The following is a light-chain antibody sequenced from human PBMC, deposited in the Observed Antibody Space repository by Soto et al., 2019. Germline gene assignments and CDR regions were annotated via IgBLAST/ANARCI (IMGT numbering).Light chain of an antibody. CDR1: QGISTW. J-gene: IGKJ3*01. CDR2: SAS. V-gene: IGKV1-12*01. Sequence: DIQMTQSPSSVSASVGDRVTITCRASQGISTWLAWYQQKPGKAPNLLIYSASTLQSGVPSRFSGSGSGKDFTLTISSLQPEDFATYFCQQGDSFPLTFGPGTKVGIK. CDR3: QQGDSFPLT.